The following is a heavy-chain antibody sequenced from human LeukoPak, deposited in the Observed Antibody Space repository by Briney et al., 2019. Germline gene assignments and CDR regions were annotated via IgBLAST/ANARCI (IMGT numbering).Heavy chain of an antibody. CDR2: INRDGTTT. CDR1: GFTFSSYW. Sequence: GGSLRLSCAASGFTFSSYWMHWVRQAPGKGLVWVSRINRDGTTTTYADSVKGRFTISRDNAKNTLYLQMNSLRAEDSAVYYCARAGFCTTSSCYMFDWGLGTMVTVSS. J-gene: IGHJ3*01. CDR3: ARAGFCTTSSCYMFD. V-gene: IGHV3-74*03. D-gene: IGHD2-2*01.